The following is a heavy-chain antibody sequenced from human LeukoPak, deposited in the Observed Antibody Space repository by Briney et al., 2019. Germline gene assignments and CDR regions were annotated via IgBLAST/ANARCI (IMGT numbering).Heavy chain of an antibody. CDR1: GFTFSSYS. CDR3: ARDEGWNWFDP. Sequence: GGSLRLSCAASGFTFSSYSMNWVRQAPGKGLEWVSYISSSSSTIYYADSVKGRFTISRDNAKNSLYLQMNSLRAEDTAVYYCARDEGWNWFDPWGQGTLVTVSS. J-gene: IGHJ5*02. CDR2: ISSSSSTI. D-gene: IGHD2-15*01. V-gene: IGHV3-48*01.